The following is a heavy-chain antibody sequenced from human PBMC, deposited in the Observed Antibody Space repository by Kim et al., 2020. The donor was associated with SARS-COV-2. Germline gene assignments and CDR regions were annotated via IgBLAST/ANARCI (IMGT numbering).Heavy chain of an antibody. CDR3: ASLGYCSSTSCYAGPFDY. V-gene: IGHV4-39*01. CDR2: IYYSGST. Sequence: SETLSLTCTVSGGSISSSSYYWGWIRQPPGKGLEWIGSIYYSGSTYYNPSLKSRVTISVDTSKNQFSLKLSSVTAADTAVYYCASLGYCSSTSCYAGPFDYWGQGTLVTVSS. CDR1: GGSISSSSYY. D-gene: IGHD2-2*01. J-gene: IGHJ4*02.